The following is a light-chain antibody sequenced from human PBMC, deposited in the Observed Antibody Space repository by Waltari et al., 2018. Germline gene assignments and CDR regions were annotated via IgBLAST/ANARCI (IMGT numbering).Light chain of an antibody. CDR3: SSYTSSSALV. CDR1: TSDFCGLYH. J-gene: IGLJ2*01. V-gene: IGLV2-14*03. CDR2: DVT. Sequence: QSALTTSASVAGSPGQSIQIPGTGTTSDFCGLYHVTWYQQHPGKAPKLMIYDVTNRPSGVSNRFSGSKSGNTASLTISGLQAEDEADYYCSSYTSSSALVFGGGTKLTVL.